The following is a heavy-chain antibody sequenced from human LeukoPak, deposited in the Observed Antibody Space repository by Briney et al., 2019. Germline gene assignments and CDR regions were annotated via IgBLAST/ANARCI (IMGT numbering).Heavy chain of an antibody. V-gene: IGHV1-69*13. Sequence: ASVKVSCKASVGTFISYAISWVRQAPGQGLEWVGGIIPIFGTANYAQKFQGRVTITADESTSTAYMELSSLRSEDTAVYYCARVVDSSGYYYDYWGQGTLVTVSS. J-gene: IGHJ4*02. CDR3: ARVVDSSGYYYDY. CDR1: VGTFISYA. CDR2: IIPIFGTA. D-gene: IGHD3-22*01.